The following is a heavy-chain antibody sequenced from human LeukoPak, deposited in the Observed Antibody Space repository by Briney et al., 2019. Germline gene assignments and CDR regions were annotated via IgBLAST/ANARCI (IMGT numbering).Heavy chain of an antibody. V-gene: IGHV4-61*01. J-gene: IGHJ4*02. Sequence: SETLSLTCTVSGGSVSSGIYYWSWLRQPPGRGLEWIGYIYYSGSTNYNPSLKSRVTISVDTSKNQFSLKLSSVTAADTAVYYCAREVDYSSPFDYWGQGTLVTVSS. CDR3: AREVDYSSPFDY. CDR2: IYYSGST. D-gene: IGHD1-26*01. CDR1: GGSVSSGIYY.